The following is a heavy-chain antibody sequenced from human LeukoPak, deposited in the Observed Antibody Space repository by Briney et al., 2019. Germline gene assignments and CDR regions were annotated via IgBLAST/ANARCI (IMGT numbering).Heavy chain of an antibody. CDR3: ARIREAHIMASSSGMDV. V-gene: IGHV3-23*01. CDR2: ISNSGGKT. D-gene: IGHD2-21*01. CDR1: GCTFSSYA. J-gene: IGHJ6*02. Sequence: PGGSLRLSCAASGCTFSSYAWSWVRQAPGKGLDWVAAISNSGGKTYYAPSAQGRFTLSPDNSTNTLFLHMNSLRAEDTAVYFCARIREAHIMASSSGMDVWGQGTTVTVSS.